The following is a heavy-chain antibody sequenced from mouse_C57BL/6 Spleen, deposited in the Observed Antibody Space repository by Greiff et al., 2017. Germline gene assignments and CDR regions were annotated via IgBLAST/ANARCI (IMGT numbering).Heavy chain of an antibody. V-gene: IGHV1-50*01. CDR2: IDPSDSYT. CDR1: GYTFTSYW. J-gene: IGHJ2*01. CDR3: ARGSSRGDY. D-gene: IGHD1-1*01. Sequence: QVQLQQSGAELVKPGASVKLSCKASGYTFTSYWMQWVKQRPGQGLEWIGEIDPSDSYTNYNQKFKGKATLTVDTSSSTAYMQLSSLTSEDSAVYYCARGSSRGDYWGQGTTLTVSS.